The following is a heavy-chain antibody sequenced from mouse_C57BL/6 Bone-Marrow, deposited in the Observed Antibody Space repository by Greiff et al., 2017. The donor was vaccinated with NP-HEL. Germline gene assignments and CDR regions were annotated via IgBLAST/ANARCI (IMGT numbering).Heavy chain of an antibody. Sequence: EVQLVESGGGLVQPGGSLSLSCAASGFTFTDYYMSWVRQPPGKALEWLGFIRNKANGYTTEYSASVKGRFTISRDNSQSILYLQMNALRAEDSATYYCARYIPGRAYWGQGTLVTVSA. D-gene: IGHD3-3*01. CDR3: ARYIPGRAY. J-gene: IGHJ3*01. CDR1: GFTFTDYY. V-gene: IGHV7-3*01. CDR2: IRNKANGYTT.